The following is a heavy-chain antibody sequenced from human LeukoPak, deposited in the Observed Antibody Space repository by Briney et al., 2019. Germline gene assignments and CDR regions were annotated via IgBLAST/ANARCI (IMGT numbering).Heavy chain of an antibody. CDR2: IIPILGIA. V-gene: IGHV1-69*02. D-gene: IGHD3-22*01. CDR1: GDTFNSYT. CDR3: ARGPIVAVRNYFDY. J-gene: IGHJ4*02. Sequence: SVKVSCKTSGDTFNSYTISWVRQAPGQGLEWMGRIIPILGIANYAQKFQGRVTITADKSTSTAYMELSSLRSEDTAVYHCARGPIVAVRNYFDYWGQGTLVTASS.